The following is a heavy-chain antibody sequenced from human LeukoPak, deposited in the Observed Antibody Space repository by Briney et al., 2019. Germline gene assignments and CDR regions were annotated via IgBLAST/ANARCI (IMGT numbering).Heavy chain of an antibody. J-gene: IGHJ4*02. Sequence: GGSLRLSCAVSGITLSNYGMSWVRQAPGKGLEWVAGISDSGGRTNYADSVKGRFTISRDNPKNTIYLQMTSLRAEDTAVYFCAKRGVVIRVIPVGFHKEAYYFDSWGQGALVTVSS. CDR3: AKRGVVIRVIPVGFHKEAYYFDS. CDR1: GITLSNYG. V-gene: IGHV3-23*01. D-gene: IGHD3-22*01. CDR2: ISDSGGRT.